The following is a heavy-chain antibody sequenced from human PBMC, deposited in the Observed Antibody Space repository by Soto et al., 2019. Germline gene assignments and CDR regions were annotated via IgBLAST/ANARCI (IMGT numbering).Heavy chain of an antibody. J-gene: IGHJ5*02. CDR1: GGSVSGDDYY. V-gene: IGHV4-30-4*01. CDR2: IYYSGTT. Sequence: SETLSLTCTVSGGSVSGDDYYWSWIRQPPGKGLEWLGYIYYSGTTYYNPSLKSRLTISVDTSKNQFSLKLTSVTAADTAVYYCASLSVVRATDISWFDRWGQGTLVTVSS. CDR3: ASLSVVRATDISWFDR. D-gene: IGHD3-10*01.